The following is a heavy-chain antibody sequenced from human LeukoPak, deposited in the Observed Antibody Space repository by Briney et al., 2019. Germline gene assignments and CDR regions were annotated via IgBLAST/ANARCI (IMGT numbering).Heavy chain of an antibody. V-gene: IGHV3-30*04. J-gene: IGHJ4*02. CDR3: ARDRSSGWYYFDY. Sequence: GGSLRLSCAASGFTFSSYAMHWVRQAPGKGLEWVAVISYDGSNKYYADSVKGRFTISRDSSKNTLYLQMNSLRAEDTAVYYCARDRSSGWYYFDYWGQGTLVTVSS. CDR1: GFTFSSYA. D-gene: IGHD6-19*01. CDR2: ISYDGSNK.